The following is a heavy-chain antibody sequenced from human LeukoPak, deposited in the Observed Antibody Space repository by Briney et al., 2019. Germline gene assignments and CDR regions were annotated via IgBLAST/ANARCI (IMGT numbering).Heavy chain of an antibody. Sequence: SQTLSLTCAISGDSVSSNSAAWNWIRQSPSRGLEWLGRTYYRSKWYSHYALSVKSRISINPDTSKNQFSLQLNSVTPEDTAVYYCAKDRWLQGYFDYWGQGTLVTVSS. CDR1: GDSVSSNSAA. D-gene: IGHD5-24*01. V-gene: IGHV6-1*01. J-gene: IGHJ4*02. CDR2: TYYRSKWYS. CDR3: AKDRWLQGYFDY.